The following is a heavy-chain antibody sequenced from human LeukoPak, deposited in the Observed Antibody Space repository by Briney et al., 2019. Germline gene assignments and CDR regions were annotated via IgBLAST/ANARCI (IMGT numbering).Heavy chain of an antibody. Sequence: GVSLKVSRKPSGYTFTRYVINWVRQATGHGLEWMGWMNPNSGNKGYAQKFQGRVTMTNHNSIRTANMQRSSLRSEATAVYYFAGEGEWFGEYGMDVWGQGTTVTVSS. CDR1: GYTFTRYV. V-gene: IGHV1-8*01. D-gene: IGHD3-10*01. J-gene: IGHJ6*02. CDR3: AGEGEWFGEYGMDV. CDR2: MNPNSGNK.